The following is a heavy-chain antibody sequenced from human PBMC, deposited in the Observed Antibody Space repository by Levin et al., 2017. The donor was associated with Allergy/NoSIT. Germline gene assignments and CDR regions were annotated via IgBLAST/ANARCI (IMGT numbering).Heavy chain of an antibody. D-gene: IGHD6-19*01. CDR1: GVSITPYY. CDR2: IRNSGST. J-gene: IGHJ4*02. V-gene: IGHV4-59*01. CDR3: AGDSTTWHRSGW. Sequence: SQTLSLTCPVSGVSITPYYWSWIRQPPGKGLEWIGDIRNSGSTDYNPSLESRVTISLDTSNQQFSLKMTSVTAADTGVYYCAGDSTTWHRSGWWGQGTLVTVSS.